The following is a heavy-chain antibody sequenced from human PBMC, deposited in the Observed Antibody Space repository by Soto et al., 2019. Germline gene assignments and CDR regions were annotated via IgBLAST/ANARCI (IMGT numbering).Heavy chain of an antibody. CDR2: IGGSGGST. CDR1: GFTFSSYA. J-gene: IGHJ4*02. Sequence: GGSLKLSCGASGFTFSSYAMSWVRQSPGKGLEWVSAIGGSGGSTYHADFVKGRFTISRDNSKNTLYLQMNSRRVEDTAVYYCAKTAEAVAGTVCDYWGQGTLVTVSS. D-gene: IGHD6-19*01. V-gene: IGHV3-23*01. CDR3: AKTAEAVAGTVCDY.